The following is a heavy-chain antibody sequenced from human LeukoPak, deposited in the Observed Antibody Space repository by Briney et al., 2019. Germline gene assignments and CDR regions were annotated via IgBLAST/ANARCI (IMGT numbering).Heavy chain of an antibody. D-gene: IGHD3-22*01. V-gene: IGHV3-20*04. Sequence: GGSLRLSCAASGFTFDDYGMSWVRQAPGKGVEWVSSINWNGGSRFYADSVKGRFPISRDNAKKSLYLQMNSLRAEDTALYYCARQITMIVVVIPTVYMDVWGKGTTVTVSS. CDR3: ARQITMIVVVIPTVYMDV. CDR1: GFTFDDYG. CDR2: INWNGGSR. J-gene: IGHJ6*03.